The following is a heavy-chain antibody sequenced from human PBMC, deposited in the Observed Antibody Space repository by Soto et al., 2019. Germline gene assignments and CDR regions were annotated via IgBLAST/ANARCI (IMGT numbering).Heavy chain of an antibody. CDR2: IIPKFGTT. CDR3: ARQIYDSDTGPNFQYYFDS. D-gene: IGHD3-22*01. J-gene: IGHJ4*02. Sequence: SVKVSCKAFRETFSSFGISWVQQAPGQGLEFMGGIIPKFGTTNYSPSFRGHVTISATKSITTVFLQWSSLRASDTAMYYCARQIYDSDTGPNFQYYFDSWGQGTPVTVSS. CDR1: RETFSSFG. V-gene: IGHV1-69*06.